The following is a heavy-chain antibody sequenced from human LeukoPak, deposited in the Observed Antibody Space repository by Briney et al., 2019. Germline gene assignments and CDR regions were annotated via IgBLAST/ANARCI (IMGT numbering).Heavy chain of an antibody. CDR3: ARDQYATMVRGVIIGVGDY. CDR2: IIPIFGTA. CDR1: GGTFSNYA. D-gene: IGHD3-10*01. V-gene: IGHV1-69*13. J-gene: IGHJ4*02. Sequence: SVKVSCKASGGTFSNYAISWVRQAPGQGLEWMGGIIPIFGTANYAQKFQGRVTITADESTSTAYMELSSLRSEDTAVYYCARDQYATMVRGVIIGVGDYWGQGTLVTVSS.